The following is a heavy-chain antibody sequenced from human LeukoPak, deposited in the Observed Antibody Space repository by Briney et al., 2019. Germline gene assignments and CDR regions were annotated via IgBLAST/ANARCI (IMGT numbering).Heavy chain of an antibody. J-gene: IGHJ4*02. V-gene: IGHV3-7*01. Sequence: GGSLRLSCAASGFTFSSYWMSWVRQAPGKGLEWVANIKQDGSEKYYVDSVKGRFTISRDNAKNSLYLQMNSLRAEDTAVYYCARDQSYDILTGYYYFDYWGQGTQVTVSS. CDR2: IKQDGSEK. D-gene: IGHD3-9*01. CDR1: GFTFSSYW. CDR3: ARDQSYDILTGYYYFDY.